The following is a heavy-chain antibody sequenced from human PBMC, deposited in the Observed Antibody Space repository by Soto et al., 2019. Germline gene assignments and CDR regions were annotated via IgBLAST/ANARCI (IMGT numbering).Heavy chain of an antibody. Sequence: GESLKISCTGFGYTFTTFWISWVRQMPGKGLEWMGRIDPRDSYVNYSPSFQGHVTISLDKSISTAYLQWGSLKASDTAMYYCARRFCSTPTCDSWFDPWGQGTLVTVSS. CDR1: GYTFTTFW. CDR3: ARRFCSTPTCDSWFDP. J-gene: IGHJ5*02. CDR2: IDPRDSYV. D-gene: IGHD2-2*01. V-gene: IGHV5-10-1*01.